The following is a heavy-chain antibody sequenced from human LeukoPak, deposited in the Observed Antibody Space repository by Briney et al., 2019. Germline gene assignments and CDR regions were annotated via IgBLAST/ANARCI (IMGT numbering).Heavy chain of an antibody. V-gene: IGHV1-2*06. D-gene: IGHD6-19*01. Sequence: ASVKVSCKASGYTFTGYYMHWVRQAPGQGLEWMGRINPNSGGTNYAQKFQGRVTMTRDTSISTAYMELSRLRSDDTAVYYCARQIAVEVGWFDPWGQGTLVTVSS. CDR2: INPNSGGT. J-gene: IGHJ5*02. CDR1: GYTFTGYY. CDR3: ARQIAVEVGWFDP.